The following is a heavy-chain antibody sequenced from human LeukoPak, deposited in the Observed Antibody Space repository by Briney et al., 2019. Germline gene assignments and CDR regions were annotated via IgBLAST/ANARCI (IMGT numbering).Heavy chain of an antibody. J-gene: IGHJ4*02. CDR3: ASQGGAMGGHDGWIDY. CDR1: GFTFSSYI. V-gene: IGHV3-21*01. Sequence: GGSLRLSCAASGFTFSSYIMNWVRQTPGKGLEWVSSITSNSRYIYYPDSVKGRFTISRDNAKNSLYLQMNSLRAEDTAVYYCASQGGAMGGHDGWIDYWGQGTLVTVSS. CDR2: ITSNSRYI. D-gene: IGHD1-1*01.